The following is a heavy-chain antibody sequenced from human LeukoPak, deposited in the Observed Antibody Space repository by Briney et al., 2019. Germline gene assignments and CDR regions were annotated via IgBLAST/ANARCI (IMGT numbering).Heavy chain of an antibody. CDR3: ARGGFYCGGDCYVDY. D-gene: IGHD2-21*02. J-gene: IGHJ4*02. CDR2: INHSGST. Sequence: SETLSLTCAVYGGSFSPYYWSWIRQPPGKGLEWIGEINHSGSTNYNPSLKSRVTISVDTSKNQFSLKLSSVTAADTAVYYCARGGFYCGGDCYVDYWGQGALVTVSS. V-gene: IGHV4-34*01. CDR1: GGSFSPYY.